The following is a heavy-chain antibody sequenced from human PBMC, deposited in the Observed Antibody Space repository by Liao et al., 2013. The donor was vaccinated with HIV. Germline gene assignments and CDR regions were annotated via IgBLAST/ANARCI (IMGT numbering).Heavy chain of an antibody. Sequence: QVQLQESGPGLVKPSETLSLTCTVSGGSISSYYWSWIRQPAGKGLEWVGRFYTSGSTNYNPSLKSRVTMSIDTSRNQFSLKLSSVTAADTAVYYCAREWGGGTITQGTYYYYMDVWGEREPTVTVSS. CDR2: FYTSGST. CDR1: GGSISSYY. V-gene: IGHV4-4*07. D-gene: IGHD5-24*01. CDR3: AREWGGGTITQGTYYYYMDV. J-gene: IGHJ6*03.